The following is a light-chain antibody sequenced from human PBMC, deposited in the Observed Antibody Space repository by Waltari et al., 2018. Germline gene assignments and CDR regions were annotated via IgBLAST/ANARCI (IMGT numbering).Light chain of an antibody. V-gene: IGLV2-8*01. CDR3: SSYAGSTL. J-gene: IGLJ2*01. CDR2: EVS. Sequence: VSWYQQHPGKAPKLMIYEVSKRSSGVPDRFSGSKSGNTASLTVSGLQAEDEADYYCSSYAGSTLYGGGTKLTVL.